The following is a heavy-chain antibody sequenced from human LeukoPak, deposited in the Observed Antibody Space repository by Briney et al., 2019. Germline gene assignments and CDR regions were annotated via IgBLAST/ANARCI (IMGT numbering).Heavy chain of an antibody. CDR1: GGSISSGSYY. CDR3: ARRSISWFDS. Sequence: SETLSLTCTVSGGSISSGSYYWSWIRQPAGKGLEWIGRIYTSGSTNYNPSLKSRVTISVDTSKNQFSLKLRSVTAADTAVYYCARRSISWFDSWGQGTLVTVSS. J-gene: IGHJ5*01. CDR2: IYTSGST. V-gene: IGHV4-61*02.